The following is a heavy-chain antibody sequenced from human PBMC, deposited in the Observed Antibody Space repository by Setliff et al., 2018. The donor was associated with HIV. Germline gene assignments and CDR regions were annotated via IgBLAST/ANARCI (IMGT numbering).Heavy chain of an antibody. CDR3: ASWHGGLEAFEI. J-gene: IGHJ3*02. CDR1: GGSFSGYY. V-gene: IGHV4-34*01. CDR2: FYETGYT. D-gene: IGHD3-16*01. Sequence: SETLSLTCAVYGGSFSGYYWSWIRQPPGKGLEWIGSFYETGYTYYNPSLKSRVTISVDRSKNQFSLKLSSVTAADTAVYYCASWHGGLEAFEIWGQGTTVTVSS.